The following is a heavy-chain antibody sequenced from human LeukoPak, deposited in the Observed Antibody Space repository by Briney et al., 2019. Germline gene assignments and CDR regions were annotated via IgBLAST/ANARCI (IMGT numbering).Heavy chain of an antibody. V-gene: IGHV1-69*04. Sequence: ASVKVSCKASGGTFSSYAISSVRQAPGQGLEWMGRIIPILGIANYAQKFQGRVTITADKSTSTAYMELSSLRSEDTAVYYCARVRIAAAGAGNWFDPWGQGTLVTVSS. CDR2: IIPILGIA. J-gene: IGHJ5*02. CDR3: ARVRIAAAGAGNWFDP. CDR1: GGTFSSYA. D-gene: IGHD6-13*01.